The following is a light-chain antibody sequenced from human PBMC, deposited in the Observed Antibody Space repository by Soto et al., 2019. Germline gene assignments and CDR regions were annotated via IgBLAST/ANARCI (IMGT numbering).Light chain of an antibody. J-gene: IGKJ1*01. CDR3: QQRSNWPRT. CDR2: ASS. Sequence: ETVSTQSPCTLSLSPGARATLSCKTSQSSGSNFLAWYQQKPGQAPRLLIYASSNRATGIPDRFSGSASGTDFTLTISSLEPEDLAVYYCQQRSNWPRTFGQGTKVDIK. V-gene: IGKV3D-20*02. CDR1: QSSGSNF.